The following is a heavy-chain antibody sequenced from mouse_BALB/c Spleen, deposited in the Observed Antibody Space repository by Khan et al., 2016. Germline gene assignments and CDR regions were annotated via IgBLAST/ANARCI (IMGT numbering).Heavy chain of an antibody. CDR2: INPGSGGT. V-gene: IGHV1-54*01. D-gene: IGHD2-3*01. J-gene: IGHJ4*01. CDR1: GYAFTNYL. Sequence: VQLQESGAELVRPGTSVKVSCKASGYAFTNYLIEWVKQRPGQGLEWIGVINPGSGGTNFNEKFKGKATLTADKSSSTSYMQLSSLTSDDSAVYFCARYDGYYYAMDCWGQGTSVTVSS. CDR3: ARYDGYYYAMDC.